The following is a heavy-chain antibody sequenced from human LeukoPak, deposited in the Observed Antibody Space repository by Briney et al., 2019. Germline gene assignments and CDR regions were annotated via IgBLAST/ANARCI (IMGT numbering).Heavy chain of an antibody. D-gene: IGHD5-18*01. CDR3: ARAGYSYGYYFDY. J-gene: IGHJ4*02. Sequence: GGSLRLSCAASGFTFSSYAMHWVRQAPGKGLELVAVISYDGSNKYYADSVKGRFTISRDNAKNSLYLQMNSLRAEDTAVYYCARAGYSYGYYFDYWGQGTLVTVSS. CDR1: GFTFSSYA. CDR2: ISYDGSNK. V-gene: IGHV3-30-3*01.